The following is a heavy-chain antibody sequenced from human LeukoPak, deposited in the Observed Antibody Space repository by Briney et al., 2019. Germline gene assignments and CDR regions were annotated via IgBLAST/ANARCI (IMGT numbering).Heavy chain of an antibody. CDR2: ISYDGSSK. J-gene: IGHJ5*02. V-gene: IGHV3-30*04. CDR3: ASRATPIQVAWKDCFDL. CDR1: GFTFSSYA. D-gene: IGHD2-15*01. Sequence: PGRSLRLSCAASGFTFSSYAMRWVRQAPGKGLEGSAVISYDGSSKYYADSVKGRFTISRDNSKNTLYLQMNSLRAEDTAVYYCASRATPIQVAWKDCFDLWGQGTVVTVSS.